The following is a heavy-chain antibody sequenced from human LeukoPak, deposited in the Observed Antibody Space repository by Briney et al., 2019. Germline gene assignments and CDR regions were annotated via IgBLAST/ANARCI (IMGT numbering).Heavy chain of an antibody. D-gene: IGHD6-13*01. Sequence: SETLSLTCTVSGDSISSGNYWGWIRQPPGKGLEWIGSIFHTGSTYFNLSLKSRVTISVDTSKNQFSLKLSSVTAADTAVYYCARDLSSRGRDFYYYMDVWGKGTTVTVSS. V-gene: IGHV4-38-2*02. CDR1: GDSISSGNY. CDR2: IFHTGST. CDR3: ARDLSSRGRDFYYYMDV. J-gene: IGHJ6*03.